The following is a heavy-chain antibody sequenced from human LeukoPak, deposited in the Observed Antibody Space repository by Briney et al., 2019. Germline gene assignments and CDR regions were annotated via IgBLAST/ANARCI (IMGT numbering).Heavy chain of an antibody. CDR2: IYSGGST. D-gene: IGHD5-12*01. CDR1: GFTVSSNY. J-gene: IGHJ4*02. V-gene: IGHV3-53*01. CDR3: ARAYSGYDPYYFDY. Sequence: GGSLRLSCAASGFTVSSNYMSWVRQAPGKGLEWVSVIYSGGSTYYADSVKGRFTISRDNSKNTLYLQMNSLRAEDTAVYYCARAYSGYDPYYFDYWGQGTLVTVPS.